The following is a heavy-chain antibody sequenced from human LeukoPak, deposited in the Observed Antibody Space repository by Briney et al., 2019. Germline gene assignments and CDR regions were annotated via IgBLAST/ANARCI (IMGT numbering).Heavy chain of an antibody. V-gene: IGHV3-48*01. J-gene: IGHJ5*02. CDR2: ISSSSSTI. D-gene: IGHD3-9*01. CDR1: GFTFSRYS. Sequence: GGSLRLSCAASGFTFSRYSMNWVRQAPGKGLEWVSYISSSSSTIYYADSVKGRFTISRDNAKNSLYLQMNSLRAEDTAVYYCARVNILTGYLPAVWFDPWGQGTLVTVSS. CDR3: ARVNILTGYLPAVWFDP.